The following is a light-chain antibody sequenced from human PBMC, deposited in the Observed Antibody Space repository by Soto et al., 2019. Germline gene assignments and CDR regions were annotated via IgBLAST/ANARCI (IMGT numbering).Light chain of an antibody. CDR1: QGISSY. J-gene: IGKJ4*02. V-gene: IGKV1-8*01. CDR3: QQYNSYSQT. Sequence: IRMTQSPSSFSASTGDSVSITCRASQGISSYLAWYQQKPGKAPKVLIHAASTLQSGVPSRFSGSGSGTEFTLTFSSLKPDDFATYYWQQYNSYSQTLGVGTKVDIK. CDR2: AAS.